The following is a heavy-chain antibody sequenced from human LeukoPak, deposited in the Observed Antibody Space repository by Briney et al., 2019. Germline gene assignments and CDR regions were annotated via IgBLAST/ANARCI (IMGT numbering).Heavy chain of an antibody. D-gene: IGHD3-10*01. CDR3: ARRKVRGVIIPDYYYYGMDV. Sequence: PSETLSLTCAVYGGSFSGYYWSWIRQPPGKGLEWIGEINHSGSTNYNPSLKSRVTISVDTSKNQFSLKLSSVTAADTAVYYCARRKVRGVIIPDYYYYGMDVWGKGTTVTVSS. V-gene: IGHV4-34*01. CDR1: GGSFSGYY. J-gene: IGHJ6*04. CDR2: INHSGST.